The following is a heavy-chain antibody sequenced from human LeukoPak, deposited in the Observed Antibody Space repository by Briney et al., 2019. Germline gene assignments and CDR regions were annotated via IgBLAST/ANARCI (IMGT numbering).Heavy chain of an antibody. D-gene: IGHD2-21*01. CDR1: GFTFSSYA. Sequence: GGSLRLSCAASGFTFSSYAMSWVRQAPGKGLGWVSAISGSGGSTYYADSVKGRFTISRDNSKNTLYLQMNSLRAEDTAVYYCAKFLPTHIVVANYYFDYWGQGTLVTVSS. CDR3: AKFLPTHIVVANYYFDY. CDR2: ISGSGGST. V-gene: IGHV3-23*01. J-gene: IGHJ4*02.